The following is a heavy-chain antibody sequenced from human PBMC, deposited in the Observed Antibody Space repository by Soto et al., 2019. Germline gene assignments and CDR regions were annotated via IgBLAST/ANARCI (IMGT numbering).Heavy chain of an antibody. CDR2: IFYSGST. Sequence: SETLSLTCTVSGGSISGSYWNWIRQPPGKGLEWIGYIFYSGSTNYKPSLKSRVTISLDMSKNQFSLKLSSLTAADTAVYYCASGLITGSHYSGGWYYFDSWGQGTQVTVS. CDR1: GGSISGSY. J-gene: IGHJ4*02. CDR3: ASGLITGSHYSGGWYYFDS. D-gene: IGHD6-19*01. V-gene: IGHV4-59*08.